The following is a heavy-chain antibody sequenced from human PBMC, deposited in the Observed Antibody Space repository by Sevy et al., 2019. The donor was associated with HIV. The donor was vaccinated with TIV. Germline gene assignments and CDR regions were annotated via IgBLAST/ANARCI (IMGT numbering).Heavy chain of an antibody. D-gene: IGHD3-22*01. CDR1: VYTLTELS. CDR2: FDPEDGET. V-gene: IGHV1-24*01. CDR3: ATEDITMIPYGLDV. J-gene: IGHJ6*02. Sequence: ASVKVSCKVSVYTLTELSMHWVRQPPGKGLEWMGRFDPEDGETIYAQKFLGRLTMTEDTSTDTAYMDLSSLRSEDTAVYYCATEDITMIPYGLDVWGQGTTVTVSS.